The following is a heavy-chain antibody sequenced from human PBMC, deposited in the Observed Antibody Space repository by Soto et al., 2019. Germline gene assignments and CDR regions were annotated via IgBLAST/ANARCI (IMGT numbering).Heavy chain of an antibody. CDR3: ARPTHYYDSSGPPAY. J-gene: IGHJ4*02. CDR1: GFTVRSYR. D-gene: IGHD3-22*01. V-gene: IGHV3-53*01. CDR2: VYDGDNT. Sequence: GGSLRLSCAASGFTVRSYRMSWVRQAPGKGLEWLCVVYDGDNTNYADSVKGRFTISRDNSKNSLYLQMNSLRAEDTAVYYCARPTHYYDSSGPPAYWGQGTLVTVSS.